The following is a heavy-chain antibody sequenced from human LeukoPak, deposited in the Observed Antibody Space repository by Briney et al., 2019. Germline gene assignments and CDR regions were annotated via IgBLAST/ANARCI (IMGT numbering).Heavy chain of an antibody. CDR3: ARIGVRPYGMDV. D-gene: IGHD2-2*01. CDR1: GGSISSYY. J-gene: IGHJ6*02. CDR2: IYYSGST. V-gene: IGHV4-59*08. Sequence: SETLSLTCTVSGGSISSYYWSWIRQPPGKGLEWIGYIYYSGSTNYNPSLKSRVTISVDTSKNQFSLSLSSVTAADTAVYYCARIGVRPYGMDVWGQGTTVTVSS.